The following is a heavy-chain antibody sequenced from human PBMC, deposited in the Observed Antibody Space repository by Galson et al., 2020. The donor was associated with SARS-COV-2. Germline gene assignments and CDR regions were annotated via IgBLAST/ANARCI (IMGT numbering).Heavy chain of an antibody. CDR2: INHSGST. D-gene: IGHD6-6*01. CDR1: GGSFSGYY. Sequence: SETLSLTCAVYGGSFSGYYWSWIRQPPGKGLEWLGEINHSGSTNYNPSLKSRVTISVDTSKNQFSLKLSSVTAADTAVYYCARMGRGGIAARSFDYWGQGTLVTVSS. CDR3: ARMGRGGIAARSFDY. V-gene: IGHV4-34*01. J-gene: IGHJ4*02.